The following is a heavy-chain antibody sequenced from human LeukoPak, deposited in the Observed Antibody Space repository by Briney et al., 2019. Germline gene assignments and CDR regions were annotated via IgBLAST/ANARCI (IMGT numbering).Heavy chain of an antibody. CDR2: ISYDGSNK. Sequence: PGGSLRLSCAASGFTFSSYGMHWVRQAPGKGLEWVAVISYDGSNKYYADSVKGRFTISRDNADNSLYLQMNSLGAEDTAVYFCARLGPVSKDHYIDVGGKGTTVTISS. V-gene: IGHV3-30*03. D-gene: IGHD4-17*01. CDR3: ARLGPVSKDHYIDV. J-gene: IGHJ6*03. CDR1: GFTFSSYG.